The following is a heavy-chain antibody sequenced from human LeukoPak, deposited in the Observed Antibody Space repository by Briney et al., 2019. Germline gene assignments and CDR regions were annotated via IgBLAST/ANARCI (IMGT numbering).Heavy chain of an antibody. CDR3: ARDEVGATTEFDY. D-gene: IGHD1-26*01. CDR2: ISSSGSTM. CDR1: GGSISSYY. V-gene: IGHV3-11*04. J-gene: IGHJ4*02. Sequence: LSLTCTVSGGSISSYYWSWIRQPPGKGLEWVSFISSSGSTMYYADSVKGRFTISRDNAKNSLYLQMNSLRAEDTAVYYCARDEVGATTEFDYWGQGTLVTVSS.